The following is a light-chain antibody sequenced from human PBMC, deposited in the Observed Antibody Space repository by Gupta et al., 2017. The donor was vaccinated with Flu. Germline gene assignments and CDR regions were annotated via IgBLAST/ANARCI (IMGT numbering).Light chain of an antibody. J-gene: IGKJ2*01. Sequence: PSTLSASVGDRVTITCRASQSIRSWLAWYQQKPGKAPNLLIYKASSLESGVPSRFSGSGSGTEFTLTISSLQPDDFATYHCQQYDTYSGTFGQGTKLEIK. CDR1: QSIRSW. CDR3: QQYDTYSGT. CDR2: KAS. V-gene: IGKV1-5*03.